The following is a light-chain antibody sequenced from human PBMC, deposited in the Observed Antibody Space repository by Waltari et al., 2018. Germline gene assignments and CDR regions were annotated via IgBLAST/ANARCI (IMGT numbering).Light chain of an antibody. CDR3: HVWHPHVDPGV. V-gene: IGLV3-21*04. CDR1: NLGTSR. Sequence: SYVVTQPPSVSVAPGATATLPMWVENLGTSRVPWYQQKAGQAPVLVIFYDRDRPSGIPDRFSGANSGNTATLTISRVEAGDEARYYCHVWHPHVDPGVFGTGTEVTVL. CDR2: YDR. J-gene: IGLJ1*01.